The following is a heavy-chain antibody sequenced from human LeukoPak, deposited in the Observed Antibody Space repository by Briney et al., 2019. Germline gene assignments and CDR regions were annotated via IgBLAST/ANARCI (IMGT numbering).Heavy chain of an antibody. V-gene: IGHV4-34*01. D-gene: IGHD1-26*01. J-gene: IGHJ4*02. CDR2: INHSGST. Sequence: PSETLSLTCAVYGGSFSGYYWSWIRQPPGKGLEWIGEINHSGSTNYNPSLKSRVTISVGTSKNQFSLKLSSVTAADTAVYYCARRHSVGFDYWGQGTLVTVSS. CDR3: ARRHSVGFDY. CDR1: GGSFSGYY.